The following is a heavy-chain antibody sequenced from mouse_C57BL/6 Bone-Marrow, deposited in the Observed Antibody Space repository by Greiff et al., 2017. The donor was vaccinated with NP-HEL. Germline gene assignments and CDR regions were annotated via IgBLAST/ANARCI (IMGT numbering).Heavy chain of an antibody. CDR3: TRPNWDAAY. CDR2: IDPETGGT. V-gene: IGHV1-15*01. Sequence: QVQPQQSGAELVRPGASVTLSCKASGYTFTDYEMHWVKQTPVHGLEWIGAIDPETGGTAYNQKFKGKAILTADKSSSTAYMELRSLASEDSAVYYCTRPNWDAAYWGQGTLVTVSA. J-gene: IGHJ3*01. D-gene: IGHD4-1*02. CDR1: GYTFTDYE.